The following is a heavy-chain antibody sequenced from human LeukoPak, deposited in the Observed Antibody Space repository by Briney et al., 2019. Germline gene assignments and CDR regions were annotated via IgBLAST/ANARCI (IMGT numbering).Heavy chain of an antibody. CDR1: GFTFSSYA. J-gene: IGHJ4*02. CDR3: AKDSAAAAGSTSD. Sequence: GGSLRLSCTASGFTFSSYAMSWVRQAPGKGLEWVSVISGNGGNTYYADSAKARFTISRDNSKNTVYLQMNSLRAEDTAVYYCAKDSAAAAGSTSDWGQGTLVTVSS. CDR2: ISGNGGNT. V-gene: IGHV3-23*01. D-gene: IGHD6-13*01.